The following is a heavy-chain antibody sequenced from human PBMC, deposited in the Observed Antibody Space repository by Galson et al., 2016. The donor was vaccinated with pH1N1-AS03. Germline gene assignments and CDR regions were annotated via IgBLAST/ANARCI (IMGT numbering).Heavy chain of an antibody. J-gene: IGHJ4*02. D-gene: IGHD3-16*02. Sequence: ETLSLTCAVSGGSMTSPDWWTWVRQPPGKGLEWIGEVHYSGTTSYNPSLNSRVTMSIDKSNNQLSLNLGSVTAAATAVYFCASAGYHTPGYHYWGQGALVTVSS. CDR1: GGSMTSPDW. CDR3: ASAGYHTPGYHY. V-gene: IGHV4-4*01. CDR2: VHYSGTT.